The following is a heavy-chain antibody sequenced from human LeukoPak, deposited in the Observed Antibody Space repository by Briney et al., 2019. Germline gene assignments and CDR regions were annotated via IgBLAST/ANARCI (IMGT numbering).Heavy chain of an antibody. CDR1: GYSFSSYW. Sequence: GESLKISCKGSGYSFSSYWINWVRQMPGKGLEWMGRIDPSDSYTNYDPSFQGHVTISADKSISTAYLQWSSLMASDTAMYYCARHTISDYWGQGTQVTVSS. CDR2: IDPSDSYT. V-gene: IGHV5-10-1*01. CDR3: ARHTISDY. J-gene: IGHJ4*02. D-gene: IGHD3-10*01.